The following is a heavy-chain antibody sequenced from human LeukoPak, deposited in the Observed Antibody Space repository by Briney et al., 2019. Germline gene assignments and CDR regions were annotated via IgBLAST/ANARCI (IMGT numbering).Heavy chain of an antibody. Sequence: GGSLRLSCAASGFTFSSYAMHWVRQAPGKGLEWAAVISYDGSNKYYADSVKGRFTISRDNSKNTLYLQMNSLRAEDTAVYYCARNYGDYVIDAFDVWGQGTMVTVSS. D-gene: IGHD4-17*01. CDR1: GFTFSSYA. J-gene: IGHJ3*01. CDR3: ARNYGDYVIDAFDV. V-gene: IGHV3-30-3*01. CDR2: ISYDGSNK.